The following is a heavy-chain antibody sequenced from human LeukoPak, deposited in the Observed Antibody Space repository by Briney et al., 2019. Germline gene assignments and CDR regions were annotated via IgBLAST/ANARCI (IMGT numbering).Heavy chain of an antibody. Sequence: SETLSLTCNVTGGSISSNIYYLAWIRHPPGKRLEWIGSIFYRGTTYYNPSLKSRLNIFVDTSKNLFSLRLSSVTAADTAVYHCARSGYYGSGKYYFMDVWGKGTTVTVSS. CDR3: ARSGYYGSGKYYFMDV. CDR1: GGSISSNIYY. CDR2: IFYRGTT. J-gene: IGHJ6*03. V-gene: IGHV4-39*01. D-gene: IGHD3-10*01.